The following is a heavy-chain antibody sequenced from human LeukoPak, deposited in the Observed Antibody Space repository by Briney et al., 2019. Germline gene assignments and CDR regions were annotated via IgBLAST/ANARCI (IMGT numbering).Heavy chain of an antibody. CDR2: ISAYNGNT. CDR3: ARGPRLITMVSELLFFDY. V-gene: IGHV1-18*01. D-gene: IGHD3-10*01. Sequence: ASVKVSCKASGYTFTSYGISWVRQAPGQGLEWMGWISAYNGNTNYAQKLQGRVTMTRNTSISTAYMELSSLRSEDTAVYYCARGPRLITMVSELLFFDYWGQGTLVTVSS. CDR1: GYTFTSYG. J-gene: IGHJ4*02.